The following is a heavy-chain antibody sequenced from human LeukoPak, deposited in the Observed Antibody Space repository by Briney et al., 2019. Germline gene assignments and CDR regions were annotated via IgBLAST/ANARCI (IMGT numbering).Heavy chain of an antibody. J-gene: IGHJ3*02. D-gene: IGHD3-10*01. CDR2: IYPGDSDT. Sequence: PGESLKISCKGSGYSFTSYWIGWVRQMPGKGLERMGIIYPGDSDTRYSPSFQGQVTISADKSISTAYLQWSSLKASDTAMYYCARHLRGVIDAFDIWGQGTMVTVSS. CDR3: ARHLRGVIDAFDI. CDR1: GYSFTSYW. V-gene: IGHV5-51*01.